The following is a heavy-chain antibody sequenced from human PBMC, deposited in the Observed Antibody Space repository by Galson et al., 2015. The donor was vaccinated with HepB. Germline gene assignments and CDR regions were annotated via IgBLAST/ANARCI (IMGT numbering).Heavy chain of an antibody. Sequence: SLRLSCAASGFTVSSNYMSWIRQAPGKGLEWVSVIYSGGSTYYADSVKGRFTISRDNSKNTLYLQMNSLRAEDTAVYYCASPYGGDAFDIWGQGTMVTVSS. CDR3: ASPYGGDAFDI. J-gene: IGHJ3*02. CDR2: IYSGGST. V-gene: IGHV3-66*01. D-gene: IGHD4-17*01. CDR1: GFTVSSNY.